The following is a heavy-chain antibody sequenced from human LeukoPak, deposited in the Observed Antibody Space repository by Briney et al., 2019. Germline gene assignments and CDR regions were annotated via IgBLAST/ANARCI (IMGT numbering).Heavy chain of an antibody. V-gene: IGHV3-9*01. CDR3: ARVQSEYSSSLDAFDI. CDR2: ISWNSGSI. Sequence: GGSLRLSCAASGFTFDDYAMHWVRQAPGKGLEWVSGISWNSGSIGYADSVKGRFTISRDNAKNSLYLQMNSLRAEDTAVYYCARVQSEYSSSLDAFDIWGQGTMVTVSS. D-gene: IGHD6-6*01. J-gene: IGHJ3*02. CDR1: GFTFDDYA.